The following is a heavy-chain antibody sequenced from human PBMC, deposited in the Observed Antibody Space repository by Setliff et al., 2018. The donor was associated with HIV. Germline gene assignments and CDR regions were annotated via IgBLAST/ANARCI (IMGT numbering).Heavy chain of an antibody. CDR2: IYISGTT. V-gene: IGHV4-4*09. D-gene: IGHD2-15*01. J-gene: IGHJ3*02. CDR3: AREHCSGGSCNGFDI. Sequence: KTSETLSLTCTVSGGSISTSYWNWIRQPPGKGLEWIAYIYISGTTTYNPSLKSRVTISLDTSRNQFSLKLGSVTAADTAMYYCAREHCSGGSCNGFDIWGQGTMVTVSS. CDR1: GGSISTSY.